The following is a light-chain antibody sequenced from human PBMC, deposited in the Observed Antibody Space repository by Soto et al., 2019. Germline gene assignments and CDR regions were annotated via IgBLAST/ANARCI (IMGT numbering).Light chain of an antibody. J-gene: IGKJ1*01. V-gene: IGKV3-15*01. CDR2: RAS. Sequence: EIVMTQSPAALSVSLGERVTLSCRASQSVSSHLAWYRQKPGQAPRLLIYRASTRATGIPARFSGRGSGTEFTLSISSLQSEDFAVFFCQQYKDWPRTFGQGTKVEI. CDR3: QQYKDWPRT. CDR1: QSVSSH.